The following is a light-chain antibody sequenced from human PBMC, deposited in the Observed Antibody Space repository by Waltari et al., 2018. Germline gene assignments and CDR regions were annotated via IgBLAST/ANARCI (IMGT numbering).Light chain of an antibody. J-gene: IGKJ1*01. Sequence: EIMLTQSPGTLSLSPGERATLPCRTSQSIGRSLAWYQQQPGQAPRLLIYGASSRATDIPDRFSGSGSGTDFSLTINRLEPEDSALYYCQHYVRLPVTFGQGTKVEIK. CDR2: GAS. CDR1: QSIGRS. CDR3: QHYVRLPVT. V-gene: IGKV3-20*01.